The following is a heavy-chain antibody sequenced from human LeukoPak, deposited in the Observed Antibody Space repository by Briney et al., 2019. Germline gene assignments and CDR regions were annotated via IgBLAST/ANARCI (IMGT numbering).Heavy chain of an antibody. V-gene: IGHV1-18*01. J-gene: IGHJ3*02. CDR2: ISAYNGNT. CDR1: GYTFTSYG. CDR3: ARNIWFGESSDAFDI. Sequence: ASVKVSCKASGYTFTSYGISWVRQAPGQGLEWMGWISAYNGNTNYAQKLQGRVTMTRDTSISTAYMELSRLTSDDTAVYYCARNIWFGESSDAFDIWGQGTMVTVSS. D-gene: IGHD3-10*01.